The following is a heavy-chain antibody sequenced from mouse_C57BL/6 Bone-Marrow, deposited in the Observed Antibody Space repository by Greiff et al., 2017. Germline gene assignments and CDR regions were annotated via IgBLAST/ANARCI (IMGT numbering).Heavy chain of an antibody. CDR3: AGGITTVVDGFDY. V-gene: IGHV1-72*01. Sequence: VQLQQPGAELVKPGASVKLSCKASGYTFTSYWMHWVKQRPGRGLEWIGRIDPNSGGTKYNEKFKNKATLTVDKPSSTAYMQLSSLTAEASAVYYCAGGITTVVDGFDYWGQGTTLTVSS. D-gene: IGHD1-1*01. CDR2: IDPNSGGT. CDR1: GYTFTSYW. J-gene: IGHJ2*01.